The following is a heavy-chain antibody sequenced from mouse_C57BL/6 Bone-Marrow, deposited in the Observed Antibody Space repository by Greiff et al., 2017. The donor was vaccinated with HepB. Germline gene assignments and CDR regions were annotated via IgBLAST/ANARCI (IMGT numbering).Heavy chain of an antibody. D-gene: IGHD2-5*01. J-gene: IGHJ4*01. V-gene: IGHV1-15*01. Sequence: QVQLQQSGAELVRPGASVTLSCKASGYTFTDYEMHWVKQTPVHGLEWIGAIDPETGGTAYNQKFKGKAILTADKSSSTAYMEHRSLTSEDSAVYYCTKDYSNYVGAMDYWGQGTSVTVSS. CDR3: TKDYSNYVGAMDY. CDR2: IDPETGGT. CDR1: GYTFTDYE.